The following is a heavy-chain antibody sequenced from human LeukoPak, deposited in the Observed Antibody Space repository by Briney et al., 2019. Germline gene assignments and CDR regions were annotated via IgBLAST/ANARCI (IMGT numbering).Heavy chain of an antibody. V-gene: IGHV4-39*07. D-gene: IGHD3-22*01. CDR1: GGSISSSSYY. Sequence: SETLSLTCTVSGGSISSSSYYWGWIRQPPGKGLEWIGSIYYSGSTPYNPSLKSRVTISVDTSKNQFSLKLSSVTAADTAVYYCARGDDSSGYDAFDIWGQGTMVTVSS. CDR2: IYYSGST. J-gene: IGHJ3*02. CDR3: ARGDDSSGYDAFDI.